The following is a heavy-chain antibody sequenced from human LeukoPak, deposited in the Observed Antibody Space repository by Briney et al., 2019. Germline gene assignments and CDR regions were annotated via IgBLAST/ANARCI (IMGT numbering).Heavy chain of an antibody. Sequence: GGSLRLSCAASGFTFSSHWMSWVRQAPGKGLEWVANIKKDGSEKYYVDSVKGRFTISRDNAKTSLYLRMNSLGAEDTAVYYCARDLSGVTGYTYGRGIDYWGQGTLVTVSS. J-gene: IGHJ4*02. CDR1: GFTFSSHW. CDR2: IKKDGSEK. CDR3: ARDLSGVTGYTYGRGIDY. D-gene: IGHD5-18*01. V-gene: IGHV3-7*01.